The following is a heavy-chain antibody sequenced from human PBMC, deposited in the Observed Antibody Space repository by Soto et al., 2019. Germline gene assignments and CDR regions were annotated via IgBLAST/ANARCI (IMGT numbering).Heavy chain of an antibody. J-gene: IGHJ5*02. CDR2: IYYSGST. Sequence: SETLSLTCTVSGGSVSSGSYYWSWIRQPPGKGLEWIGYIYYSGSTSYNPSLKSRVTISVDTSKNQFSLKLSSVTAADTAVYYCARTELGYCSSTSCLNWFDPWGQGTLVTVSS. CDR3: ARTELGYCSSTSCLNWFDP. V-gene: IGHV4-61*01. D-gene: IGHD2-2*01. CDR1: GGSVSSGSYY.